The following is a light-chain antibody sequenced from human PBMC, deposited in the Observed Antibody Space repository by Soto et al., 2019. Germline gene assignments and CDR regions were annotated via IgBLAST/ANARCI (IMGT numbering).Light chain of an antibody. V-gene: IGLV2-14*03. CDR1: SSDVGGYNY. CDR3: SSYTSSSTLLYV. J-gene: IGLJ1*01. CDR2: DVS. Sequence: QSALTQPASVSGSPGQSITISCTGTSSDVGGYNYVSWYQQHPGKAPKLIIYDVSNRPSGVSNRFSGSKSGNTASLTISGLQAEDEAAYYCSSYTSSSTLLYVFGPGTKVTVL.